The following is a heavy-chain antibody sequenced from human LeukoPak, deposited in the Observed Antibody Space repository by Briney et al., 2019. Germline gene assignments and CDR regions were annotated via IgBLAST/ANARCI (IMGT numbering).Heavy chain of an antibody. J-gene: IGHJ5*02. CDR3: AREYSSWPVTTYLNWFDP. CDR1: GGTFSSYA. V-gene: IGHV1-69*05. D-gene: IGHD4-17*01. Sequence: VKVSCKASGGTFSSYAISWVRQAPGQGLEWMGGIIPIFGTANYAQKFQGRVTITTDESTSTAYMELSSLRPEGTAVYYCAREYSSWPVTTYLNWFDPWGQGTLVTVSS. CDR2: IIPIFGTA.